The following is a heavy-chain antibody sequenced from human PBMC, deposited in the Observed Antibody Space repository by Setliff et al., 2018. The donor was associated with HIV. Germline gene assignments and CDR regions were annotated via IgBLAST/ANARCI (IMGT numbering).Heavy chain of an antibody. Sequence: ETLSLTCNVSGASISSYYWTWIRQSPGNRLEWLGYITDSGNTNYNPSLRRRVTISADTSKNQVSLRLRSVTAADTAVYYCARETQQSYNIVTGYNYYYGIDVGGQGTKVTVSS. D-gene: IGHD3-9*01. V-gene: IGHV4-59*01. CDR2: ITDSGNT. J-gene: IGHJ6*02. CDR3: ARETQQSYNIVTGYNYYYGIDV. CDR1: GASISSYY.